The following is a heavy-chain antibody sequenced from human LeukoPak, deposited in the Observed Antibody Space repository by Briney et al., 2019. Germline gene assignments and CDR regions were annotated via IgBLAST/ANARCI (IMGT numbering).Heavy chain of an antibody. CDR1: GYTFINYG. CDR2: INAYKAGT. D-gene: IGHD6-19*01. Sequence: GASVKVSCKASGYTFINYGINWVRQAPGQGLEWMGWINAYKAGTNYAQKFQGRVTMTTDTSTSTAYMELRSLRFDDTAVYYCARDLSSGWNDYWGQGTLVTVSS. CDR3: ARDLSSGWNDY. V-gene: IGHV1-18*01. J-gene: IGHJ4*02.